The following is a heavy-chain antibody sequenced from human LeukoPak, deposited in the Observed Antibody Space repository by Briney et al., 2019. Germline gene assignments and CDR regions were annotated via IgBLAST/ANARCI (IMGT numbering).Heavy chain of an antibody. Sequence: PGGSLRLSCAASGFTFSSYWMNWVRQAPEKGREWVANIKRDGNEKNYVDSVRGRFSISRDNTKNSLYLQMDSLRAEDTAVYYCAKEGAYPIITYDSWGQGALVTVSS. CDR3: AKEGAYPIITYDS. D-gene: IGHD3-10*01. J-gene: IGHJ5*01. CDR1: GFTFSSYW. V-gene: IGHV3-7*01. CDR2: IKRDGNEK.